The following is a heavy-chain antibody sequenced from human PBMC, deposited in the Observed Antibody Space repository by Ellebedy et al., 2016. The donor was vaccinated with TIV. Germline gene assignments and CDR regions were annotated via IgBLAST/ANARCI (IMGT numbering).Heavy chain of an antibody. D-gene: IGHD2-2*01. CDR1: GYSFSRLNW. V-gene: IGHV4-28*05. CDR3: ARIGYCSTASCSGAFDI. CDR2: IHHSGSV. J-gene: IGHJ3*02. Sequence: MPSETLSLTCAVSGYSFSRLNWRGWIRQHPGKGLEFSEYIHHSGSVYYNPSLLSRVTMSLDTSKNQFSLKLSSVTAVDTALYYCARIGYCSTASCSGAFDIWGQGTMVTVSS.